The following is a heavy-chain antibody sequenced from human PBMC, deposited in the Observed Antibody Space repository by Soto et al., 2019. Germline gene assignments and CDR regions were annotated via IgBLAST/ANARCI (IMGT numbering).Heavy chain of an antibody. CDR2: ISSSSSYI. D-gene: IGHD3-10*01. CDR1: GFIFDIYS. Sequence: EVQLVESGGGLVKPGGSLRLSCAASGFIFDIYSMTWVRQAPRKGLELVSSISSSSSYIYYADSVKGRFTISSDNAENSLYLQMSSLRADDTAVYYCARDRGAASDIRYYYYGIDVWGQGTTVTVSS. V-gene: IGHV3-21*01. CDR3: ARDRGAASDIRYYYYGIDV. J-gene: IGHJ6*02.